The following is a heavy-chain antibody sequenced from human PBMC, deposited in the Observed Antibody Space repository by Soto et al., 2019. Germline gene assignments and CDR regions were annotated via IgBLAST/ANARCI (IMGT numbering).Heavy chain of an antibody. V-gene: IGHV1-69*06. Sequence: QVQLVQSGAEVKKPGSSVKVSCKASGGTFSSYAISWVRQAPGQGLEWMGGIIPISGTANYAQKFQGRVTITADKSASTDYMELSSLRSEDTAVYYCASEGIAVAGPTFDYWGQGTLVTVSS. CDR1: GGTFSSYA. CDR3: ASEGIAVAGPTFDY. CDR2: IIPISGTA. J-gene: IGHJ4*02. D-gene: IGHD6-19*01.